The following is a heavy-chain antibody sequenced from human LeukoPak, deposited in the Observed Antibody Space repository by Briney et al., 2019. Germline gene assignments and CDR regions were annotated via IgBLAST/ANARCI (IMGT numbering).Heavy chain of an antibody. J-gene: IGHJ4*02. CDR3: AKDKRDEIFGVVRTLLDY. V-gene: IGHV3-11*01. CDR1: GFTFSDYY. Sequence: GGSLRLSCAASGFTFSDYYMSWLRQAPGKGLEWLSYISSSGGSIYYADSVKGRFTISRDNDKRSLYLQLNSLRAEDTAVYYCAKDKRDEIFGVVRTLLDYWGQGTLVTVSS. CDR2: ISSSGGSI. D-gene: IGHD3-3*01.